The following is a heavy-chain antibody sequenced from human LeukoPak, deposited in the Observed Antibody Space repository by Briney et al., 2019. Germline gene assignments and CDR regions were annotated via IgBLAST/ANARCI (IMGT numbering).Heavy chain of an antibody. CDR2: ISYDGSNK. CDR1: GFTFSSYP. CDR3: ARDGGGYYASGTHYYFDC. D-gene: IGHD3-10*01. Sequence: GRSLRLSCAASGFTFSSYPMHWVRQAPGKGLEWVGVISYDGSNKYSADSVKGRFTIFRDNSKNTLYLQVSSLRAEDTAVYYCARDGGGYYASGTHYYFDCWGQGTLVTVSS. V-gene: IGHV3-30-3*01. J-gene: IGHJ4*02.